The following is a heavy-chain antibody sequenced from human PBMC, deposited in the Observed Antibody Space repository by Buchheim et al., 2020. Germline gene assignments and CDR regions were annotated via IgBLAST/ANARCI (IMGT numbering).Heavy chain of an antibody. V-gene: IGHV3-72*01. D-gene: IGHD2-8*02. Sequence: EVQLLESGGGLVQPGGSLRLSCAASGFTFSSYAMSWVRQAPGKGLEWVGRIRNKANSYTTEYAASVKGTFTISRDDSKNSLYLQMNSLKTEDTAVYYCARVTGGSSSWHFDLWGRGTL. CDR3: ARVTGGSSSWHFDL. CDR1: GFTFSSYA. CDR2: IRNKANSYTT. J-gene: IGHJ2*01.